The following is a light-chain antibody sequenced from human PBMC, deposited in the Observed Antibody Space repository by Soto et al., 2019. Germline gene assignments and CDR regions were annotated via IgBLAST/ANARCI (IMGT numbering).Light chain of an antibody. CDR1: SSDVGFFNY. V-gene: IGLV2-8*01. CDR2: EVD. CDR3: SSFVDGSSYV. Sequence: QSVLTQPPYASGSPGQSVIISCTGTSSDVGFFNYVSWYQHHPGKVPRFLIYEVDKRPSGVPDRFSGSKSGNTAYLTISGLQVEDEADYFCSSFVDGSSYVFGTGTKVTVL. J-gene: IGLJ1*01.